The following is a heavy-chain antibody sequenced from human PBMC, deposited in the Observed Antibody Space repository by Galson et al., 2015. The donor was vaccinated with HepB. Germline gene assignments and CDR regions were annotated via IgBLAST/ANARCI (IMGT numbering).Heavy chain of an antibody. Sequence: QSGAEVKKPGASVKVSCKASGYTFTSYAMHWVRQAPGQRLEWMGWINAGNGNTKYSQKFQGRVTITRDTSASTAYMELSSLRSEDTAVYYCARVAFSSPFDPWGQGTLVIVSS. D-gene: IGHD6-19*01. V-gene: IGHV1-3*01. CDR2: INAGNGNT. J-gene: IGHJ5*02. CDR3: ARVAFSSPFDP. CDR1: GYTFTSYA.